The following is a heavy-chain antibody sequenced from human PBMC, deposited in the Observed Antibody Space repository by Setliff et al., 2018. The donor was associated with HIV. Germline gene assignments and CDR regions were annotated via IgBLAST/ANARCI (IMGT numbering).Heavy chain of an antibody. CDR2: IIPIFGTA. CDR3: AARTKRENYYGMDV. CDR1: GGTFSSYA. Sequence: SVKVSCKASGGTFSSYAISWVRQAPGQGLEWMGGIIPIFGTANYAQKFQGRGTLTTDESTSTAYMELSSLRSEDTAVYYCAARTKRENYYGMDVWGQGTTVTVSS. J-gene: IGHJ6*02. D-gene: IGHD3-3*01. V-gene: IGHV1-69*05.